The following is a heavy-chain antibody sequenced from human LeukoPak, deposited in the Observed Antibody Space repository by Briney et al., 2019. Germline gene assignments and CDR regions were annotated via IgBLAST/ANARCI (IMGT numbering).Heavy chain of an antibody. CDR3: AKDRGSSSWFSCFDY. J-gene: IGHJ4*02. D-gene: IGHD6-13*01. CDR1: GFTFSSYA. V-gene: IGHV3-23*01. Sequence: GGSLRLSCAASGFTFSSYAMAWVRQAPGKGLEWVSTILNSGGNTYYADSVKGRFTISRDNSKNTLYLQMNSLRAEDTAVYYCAKDRGSSSWFSCFDYWGQGTLVTVSS. CDR2: ILNSGGNT.